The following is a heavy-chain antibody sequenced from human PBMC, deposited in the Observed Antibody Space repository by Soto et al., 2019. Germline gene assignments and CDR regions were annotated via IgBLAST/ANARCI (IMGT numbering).Heavy chain of an antibody. CDR1: GYTFIRYG. Sequence: ASVKVSCKASGYTFIRYGITRVRQAPGQGLEWMAGIIPIFGTANYAQKFQGRVTITADESTSTAYMELSSLRSEDTAVYYCASVDDILTGHRGLYYGMDVWGQGTTVTVS. V-gene: IGHV1-69*13. D-gene: IGHD3-9*01. CDR2: IIPIFGTA. J-gene: IGHJ6*02. CDR3: ASVDDILTGHRGLYYGMDV.